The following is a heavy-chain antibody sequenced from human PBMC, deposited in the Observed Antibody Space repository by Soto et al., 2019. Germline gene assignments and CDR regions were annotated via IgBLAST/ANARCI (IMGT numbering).Heavy chain of an antibody. Sequence: GGSLRLSCTASGFTFSSHSMNWVRQAPGKGLEWVSSIGGNSEYLFYADSVKGRFTISRDNAKNSLFLQMNNLGADDTAVYYCAGFETSAYNNGHECWGQGSLVTVSS. J-gene: IGHJ4*02. CDR1: GFTFSSHS. CDR3: AGFETSAYNNGHEC. CDR2: IGGNSEYL. D-gene: IGHD3-10*01. V-gene: IGHV3-21*01.